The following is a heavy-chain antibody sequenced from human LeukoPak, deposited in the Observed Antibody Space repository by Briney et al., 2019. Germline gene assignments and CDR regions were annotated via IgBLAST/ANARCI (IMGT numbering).Heavy chain of an antibody. CDR1: GGTFSSYA. CDR2: IIPILGIA. Sequence: GASVKVSCKASGGTFSSYAISWVRQAPGQGLEWMGRIIPILGIANYAQKFQGRVTITADKSTSTAYMELSSLRSEDTAVYYCARDPLDTAMAFDYWGQGTLVTVSS. D-gene: IGHD5-18*01. CDR3: ARDPLDTAMAFDY. J-gene: IGHJ4*02. V-gene: IGHV1-69*04.